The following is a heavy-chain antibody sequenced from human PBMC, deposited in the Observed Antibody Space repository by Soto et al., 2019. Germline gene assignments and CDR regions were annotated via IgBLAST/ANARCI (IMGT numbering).Heavy chain of an antibody. D-gene: IGHD4-4*01. CDR1: GFTFSTYW. V-gene: IGHV3-74*01. Sequence: EMQLVESGGDLVQPGGSLRLSCVASGFTFSTYWMNWVRQAPGKGLVWVSSVDSGGSSTNYANSVKGRLTISRDNAKNTLYPQTTSQCGEDKDVSWCTSDHCNADWGQGTRVTVSS. J-gene: IGHJ4*02. CDR2: VDSGGSST. CDR3: TSDHCNAD.